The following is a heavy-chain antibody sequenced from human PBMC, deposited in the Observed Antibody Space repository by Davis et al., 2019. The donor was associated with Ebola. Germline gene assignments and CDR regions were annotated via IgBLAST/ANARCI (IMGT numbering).Heavy chain of an antibody. CDR3: ARTDYGDIDAFDI. CDR1: GDSISSSNW. J-gene: IGHJ3*02. Sequence: GSLRLSCAVSGDSISSSNWWSWVRQPPGKGLEWIGEISQSGSTNYNPSLKSRVTISVDKSKNQFSLKLSSVTAADTAAYYCARTDYGDIDAFDIWGQGTMVTVSS. D-gene: IGHD4-17*01. V-gene: IGHV4-4*02. CDR2: ISQSGST.